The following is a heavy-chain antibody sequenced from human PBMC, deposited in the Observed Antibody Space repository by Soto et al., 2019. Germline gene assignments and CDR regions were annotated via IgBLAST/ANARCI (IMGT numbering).Heavy chain of an antibody. J-gene: IGHJ3*02. V-gene: IGHV3-30*18. D-gene: IGHD5-18*01. Sequence: QVQLVESGGGVVQPGRTLRLSCAASGYTFSRYSMHWVHQAPGKGLEWVAVISYDGSNKYYADSVKGRFTISRDNSKNTLYLQMNSLRAEDTAVYYCAKVGYSYGDAFDIWGQGTIVTVSS. CDR3: AKVGYSYGDAFDI. CDR1: GYTFSRYS. CDR2: ISYDGSNK.